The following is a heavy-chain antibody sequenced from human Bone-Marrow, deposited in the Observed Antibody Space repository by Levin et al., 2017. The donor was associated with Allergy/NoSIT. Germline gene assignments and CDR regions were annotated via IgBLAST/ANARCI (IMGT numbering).Heavy chain of an antibody. CDR1: GGTFSSYA. Sequence: KISCKASGGTFSSYAISWVRQAPGQGLEWMGGIIPIFGTANYAQKFQGRVTITADESTSTAYMELSSLRSEDTAVYYCARGTDMVRGVILYYGMDVWGQGTTVTVSS. CDR3: ARGTDMVRGVILYYGMDV. CDR2: IIPIFGTA. J-gene: IGHJ6*02. D-gene: IGHD3-10*01. V-gene: IGHV1-69*01.